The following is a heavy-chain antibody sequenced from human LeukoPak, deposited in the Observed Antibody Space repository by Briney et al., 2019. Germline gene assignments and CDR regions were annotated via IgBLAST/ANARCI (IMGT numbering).Heavy chain of an antibody. CDR2: MNPNSGNT. J-gene: IGHJ4*02. CDR1: GYTFTSYD. CDR3: ARGRLPSSYDFWSGYYLREFDY. D-gene: IGHD3-3*01. V-gene: IGHV1-8*01. Sequence: ASVKVSCKASGYTFTSYDINWVRQATGQGLEWMGWMNPNSGNTGYAQKFQGRVTMTRNTSISTAYMELSSLRSEDTAVYYCARGRLPSSYDFWSGYYLREFDYWGQGTLVTVSS.